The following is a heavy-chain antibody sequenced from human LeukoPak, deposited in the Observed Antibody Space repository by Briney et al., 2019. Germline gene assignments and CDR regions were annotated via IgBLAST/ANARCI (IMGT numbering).Heavy chain of an antibody. CDR3: ESDTGMGATARGLDV. D-gene: IGHD5-18*01. V-gene: IGHV3-7*01. Sequence: GGSLRLSCAASGFTFSSYWMSWVRQAPGKGLEWVANINQDGSEKYYVDSVKGRFTISRDNAKNSLYLQVNKLRAEDTAVYYCESDTGMGATARGLDVWGKGTTVTVSS. CDR1: GFTFSSYW. CDR2: INQDGSEK. J-gene: IGHJ6*04.